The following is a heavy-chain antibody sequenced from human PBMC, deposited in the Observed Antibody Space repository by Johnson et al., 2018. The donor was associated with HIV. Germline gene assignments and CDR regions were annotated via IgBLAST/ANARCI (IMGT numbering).Heavy chain of an antibody. CDR3: ARDAIRFGGVEFGESVGDAFDI. CDR2: IYSGGRT. J-gene: IGHJ3*02. V-gene: IGHV3-53*01. Sequence: VQLVESGGGLIQPGGSLRLSCAASEFTVSSNYMSWVRQAPGKGLEWVSVIYSGGRTFYADSVKGRFTLPSDNSKNTLYLPMNSLRAEDTAVYYCARDAIRFGGVEFGESVGDAFDIWGQGTMVTVSS. D-gene: IGHD3-16*01. CDR1: EFTVSSNY.